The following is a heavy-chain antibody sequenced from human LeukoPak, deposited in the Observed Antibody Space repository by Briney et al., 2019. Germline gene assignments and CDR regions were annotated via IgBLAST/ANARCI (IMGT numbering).Heavy chain of an antibody. V-gene: IGHV3-74*01. CDR3: AKEGSGGSYFSPFDY. D-gene: IGHD1-26*01. J-gene: IGHJ4*02. CDR1: GFTFSSFW. CDR2: INIEGSSS. Sequence: GGSLRLSCAASGFTFSSFWMHWVRQAPGKGLVWVSGINIEGSSSTYADSVKGRFTISRDNAKNTLYLQMNSLRAEDTAVYYCAKEGSGGSYFSPFDYWGQGTLVTVSS.